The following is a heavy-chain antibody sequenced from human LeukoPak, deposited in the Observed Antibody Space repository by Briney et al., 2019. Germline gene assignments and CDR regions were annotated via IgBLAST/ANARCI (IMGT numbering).Heavy chain of an antibody. CDR1: GFTVSSNY. CDR2: IYSGGST. Sequence: GGSLKLSCAASGFTVSSNYMSWVRQAPGKGLEWVSVIYSGGSTYYADSVKGRFTISRDNSKNTLYLQMNSLRAEDTAVYYCARDRAPGVYDFWSGNYMDVWGKGTTVTVSS. V-gene: IGHV3-66*02. J-gene: IGHJ6*03. D-gene: IGHD3-3*01. CDR3: ARDRAPGVYDFWSGNYMDV.